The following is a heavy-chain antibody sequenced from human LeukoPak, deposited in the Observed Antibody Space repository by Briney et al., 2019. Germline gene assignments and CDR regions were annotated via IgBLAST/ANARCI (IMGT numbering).Heavy chain of an antibody. D-gene: IGHD3-10*01. V-gene: IGHV3-66*01. CDR2: IYSGGST. J-gene: IGHJ4*02. CDR1: GFTVSSNY. Sequence: QAGGSLRLSCAASGFTVSSNYMTWVRQAPGKGLEWVSVIYSGGSTYYADSVKGRFTISRDNSKNTLYLQMNSLRAEDTAVYYCARGQGSGNPLYYFDYWGQGTLVTVSS. CDR3: ARGQGSGNPLYYFDY.